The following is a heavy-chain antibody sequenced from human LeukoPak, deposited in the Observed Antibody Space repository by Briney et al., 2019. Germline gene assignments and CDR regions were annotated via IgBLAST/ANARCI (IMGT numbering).Heavy chain of an antibody. CDR1: GYTFTSYG. V-gene: IGHV1-18*01. CDR2: ISAYNGNT. Sequence: ASVKVSCKASGYTFTSYGIIWVRQAPGQGLEWMGWISAYNGNTNYAQKLQGRVTMTTDTSTSTAYMELRSLRSDDTAVYYCARGAGSSGYYYDVPHFDYWGQGTLVTVSS. D-gene: IGHD3-22*01. J-gene: IGHJ4*02. CDR3: ARGAGSSGYYYDVPHFDY.